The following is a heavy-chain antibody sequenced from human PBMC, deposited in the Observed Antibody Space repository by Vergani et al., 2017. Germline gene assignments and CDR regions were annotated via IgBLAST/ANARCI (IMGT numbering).Heavy chain of an antibody. J-gene: IGHJ4*02. Sequence: EVRLLESGGGFVQPGGSLRLSCAASGFTFSSYGINWVRQAPGRGLEWISYIAGSSSPIYYADSVKGRFTISRDNSKNTLHLQMNSLRADDTAVYYCTKGSRGYTGYFFDYWGQGTLATVSS. D-gene: IGHD5-12*01. V-gene: IGHV3-48*01. CDR3: TKGSRGYTGYFFDY. CDR1: GFTFSSYG. CDR2: IAGSSSPI.